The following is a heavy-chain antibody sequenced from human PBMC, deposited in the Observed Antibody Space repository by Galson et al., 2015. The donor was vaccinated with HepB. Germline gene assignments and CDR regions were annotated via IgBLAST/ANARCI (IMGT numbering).Heavy chain of an antibody. CDR3: ASSRDFWSGYYAGRDYYYYYGMDV. D-gene: IGHD3-3*01. CDR1: GFTFSSYA. Sequence: SLRLSCAASGFTFSSYAMSWVRQAPGKGLEWVSAISGSGGSTYYADSVKGRFTISRDNSKNTLYLQMNCLRAEDTAVYYCASSRDFWSGYYAGRDYYYYYGMDVWGQGTTVTVSS. V-gene: IGHV3-23*01. J-gene: IGHJ6*02. CDR2: ISGSGGST.